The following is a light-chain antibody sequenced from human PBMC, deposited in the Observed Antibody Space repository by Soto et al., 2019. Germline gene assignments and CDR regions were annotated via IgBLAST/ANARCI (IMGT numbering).Light chain of an antibody. J-gene: IGKJ5*01. CDR1: QVITNY. V-gene: IGKV1-33*01. CDR3: QQYDDLPIT. CDR2: DIS. Sequence: DIQLTQSASSLSASVGDRVTITCQASQVITNYLNWYQQKPGKAPKLLIYDISTLEIGVPSRFSGSGSGTDFTFTISGLQPEDVATYYCQQYDDLPITFGQGTRLEIK.